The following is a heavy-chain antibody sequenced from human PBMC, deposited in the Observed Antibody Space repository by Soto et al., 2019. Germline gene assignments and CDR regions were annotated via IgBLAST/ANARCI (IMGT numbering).Heavy chain of an antibody. CDR3: AAEPSLGAFRD. CDR1: GFTFGSSS. J-gene: IGHJ4*02. Sequence: QVQLVESGGGVVQPGRSLKLSCAGSGFTFGSSSIHWVRQAPGKGMDWLAVISYHGKELHYSDSVKGRFAISRDNSQNTAFLQMTGLKTEDMAMDFGAAEPSLGAFRDWGQGTLVAVSS. D-gene: IGHD3-16*01. CDR2: ISYHGKEL. V-gene: IGHV3-30*09.